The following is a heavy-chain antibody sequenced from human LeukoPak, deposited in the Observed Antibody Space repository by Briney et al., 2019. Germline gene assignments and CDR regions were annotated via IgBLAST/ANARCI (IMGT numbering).Heavy chain of an antibody. CDR3: AKRPGGFDI. Sequence: GGSLRLSCAASGFTFTNYAMSWVRQAPGKGLEWVSAISGSGGSTFYADSVKGRFTISRDNSKNTLYLQMNSLRAEDTAVYYCAKRPGGFDIWGQGTMVTVSS. CDR2: ISGSGGST. V-gene: IGHV3-23*01. CDR1: GFTFTNYA. D-gene: IGHD1-26*01. J-gene: IGHJ3*02.